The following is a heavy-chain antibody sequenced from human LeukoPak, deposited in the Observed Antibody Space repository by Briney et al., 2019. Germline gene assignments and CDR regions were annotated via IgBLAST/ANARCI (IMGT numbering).Heavy chain of an antibody. CDR2: ISSSSSYI. V-gene: IGHV3-21*01. CDR3: ASPSGYGGTDN. J-gene: IGHJ4*02. Sequence: PGGSLRFSCAASRFTFSSYSMNWVRQAQGLGLEWVSSISSSSSYIYYADSVKGRFTIARDNAKNSLYLQMNSLRAEDTAVYYCASPSGYGGTDNWGQGTLVTVSS. CDR1: RFTFSSYS. D-gene: IGHD4-23*01.